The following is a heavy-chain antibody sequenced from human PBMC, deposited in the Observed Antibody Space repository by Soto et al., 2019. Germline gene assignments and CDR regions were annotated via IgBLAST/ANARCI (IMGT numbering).Heavy chain of an antibody. CDR1: GFTFSNYA. J-gene: IGHJ6*03. CDR2: ISGSGGTT. D-gene: IGHD2-2*01. Sequence: PGGSLRLSCAAPGFTFSNYAMAWVRQAPGKGLEWVSGISGSGGTTFYAGSVKGRFAISRDNSKNTLYLRMPSLTAEDTAVYFCALRYCSRTTCPPLNSYLYMDVWGKGTTVTVSS. CDR3: ALRYCSRTTCPPLNSYLYMDV. V-gene: IGHV3-23*01.